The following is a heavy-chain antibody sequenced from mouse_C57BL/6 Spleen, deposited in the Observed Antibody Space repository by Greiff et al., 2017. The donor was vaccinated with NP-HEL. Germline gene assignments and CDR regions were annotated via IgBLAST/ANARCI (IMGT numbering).Heavy chain of an antibody. CDR2: ISYDGSN. CDR1: GYSITSGYY. Sequence: EVKLQESGPGLVKPSQSLSLTCSVTGYSITSGYYWNWIRQFPGNKLEWMGYISYDGSNNYNPSLKNRISITRDTSKNQFFLKLNSVTTEDTATYYCARDREMDYWGQGTSVTLSS. J-gene: IGHJ4*01. CDR3: ARDREMDY. V-gene: IGHV3-6*01.